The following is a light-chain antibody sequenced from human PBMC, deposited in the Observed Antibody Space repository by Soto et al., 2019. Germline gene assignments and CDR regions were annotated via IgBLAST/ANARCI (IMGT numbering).Light chain of an antibody. CDR2: SNN. V-gene: IGLV1-47*02. CDR3: AAWDDSLSVLYV. CDR1: SSNIGSNY. Sequence: QSVLTQPPSASGTPGQRVTISCSGSSSNIGSNYVYWYQQLPGTDPKLLIYSNNQRPSGVPDRFSGSKSGTSASLAISGLRSEDEADYYCAAWDDSLSVLYVFGTGTKVTVL. J-gene: IGLJ1*01.